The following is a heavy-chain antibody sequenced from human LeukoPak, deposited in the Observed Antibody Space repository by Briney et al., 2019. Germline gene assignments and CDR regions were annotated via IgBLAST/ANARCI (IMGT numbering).Heavy chain of an antibody. CDR3: AKDGHDSSGYYSDY. J-gene: IGHJ4*02. CDR1: GFTFSSYA. D-gene: IGHD3-22*01. V-gene: IGHV3-30-3*01. Sequence: GGSLRLSCAASGFTFSSYAIHWVRQAPGKGLEWLAVLSYDGSNKYYADSVKGRFTISRDNSKNTLYLQMNSLRAEDTAVYYCAKDGHDSSGYYSDYWGQGTLVTVSS. CDR2: LSYDGSNK.